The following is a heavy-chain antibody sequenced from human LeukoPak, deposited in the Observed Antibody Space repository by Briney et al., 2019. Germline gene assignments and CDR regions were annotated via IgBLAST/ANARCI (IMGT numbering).Heavy chain of an antibody. V-gene: IGHV1-8*03. CDR3: ARAPSGVLPYYLDY. D-gene: IGHD3-10*01. J-gene: IGHJ4*02. CDR1: GSTFSRVD. CDR2: INPSSGKT. Sequence: ASVKFSCKASGSTFSRVDINWVRRAAGQGLEWMGWINPSSGKTGYSQKFQGRVTITRNTSISTVYMDLSRLTSEDTAVYYCARAPSGVLPYYLDYWGPGTLVAVSS.